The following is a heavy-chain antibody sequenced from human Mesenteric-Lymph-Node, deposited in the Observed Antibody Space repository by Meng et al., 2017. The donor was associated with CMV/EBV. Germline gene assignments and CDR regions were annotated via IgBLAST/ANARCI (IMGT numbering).Heavy chain of an antibody. CDR2: ISYSGET. CDR3: ARDFVASYFYGSGNYYRPFYFDL. D-gene: IGHD3-10*01. J-gene: IGHJ4*02. Sequence: YWGWIRQSPGKGLEWIGSISYSGETQRNPSFKSRVTISVETSKNQISLRLNSATAADSGVYFCARDFVASYFYGSGNYYRPFYFDLWGRGTLVTVSS. V-gene: IGHV4-39*07. CDR1: Y.